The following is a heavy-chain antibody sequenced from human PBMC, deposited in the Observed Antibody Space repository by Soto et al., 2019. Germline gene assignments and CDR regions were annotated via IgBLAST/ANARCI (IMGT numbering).Heavy chain of an antibody. CDR2: IWYDGSNK. CDR1: GFTFSSYG. Sequence: QVQLVESGGGVVQPGRSLRLSCAASGFTFSSYGMHWVRQAPGKGLEWVAVIWYDGSNKYYADSVKGRFTISRDNSKNTLYLQMTSLRAEDTAVYYCAREFYDSSGYSYPSSYGMDVWGQGTTVTVSS. V-gene: IGHV3-33*01. CDR3: AREFYDSSGYSYPSSYGMDV. D-gene: IGHD3-22*01. J-gene: IGHJ6*02.